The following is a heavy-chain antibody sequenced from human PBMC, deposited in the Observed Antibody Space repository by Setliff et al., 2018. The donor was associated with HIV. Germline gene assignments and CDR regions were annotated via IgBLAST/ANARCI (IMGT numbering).Heavy chain of an antibody. CDR1: GYTFTTYY. J-gene: IGHJ4*02. V-gene: IGHV1-46*01. Sequence: ASVKVSCKASGYTFTTYYMHWVRQAPGQGLEWMAVINPSVGSTNFAQMSQGRVTMTRDTSTSTVYMELSSLRSEDTAVYYCARDPLDGDGPFDYWGQGTLVTVSS. CDR3: ARDPLDGDGPFDY. D-gene: IGHD7-27*01. CDR2: INPSVGST.